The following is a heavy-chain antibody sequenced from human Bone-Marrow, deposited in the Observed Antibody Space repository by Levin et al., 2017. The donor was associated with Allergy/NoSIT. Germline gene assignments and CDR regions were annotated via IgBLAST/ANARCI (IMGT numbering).Heavy chain of an antibody. D-gene: IGHD2-8*01. CDR3: AKDQLGGYCTDGTCYLAVDV. V-gene: IGHV3-30*18. CDR2: SSHDGTSN. J-gene: IGHJ6*02. CDR1: GLTLSSYG. Sequence: GGSLRLSCVASGLTLSSYGMHWVRQAPGKGLEWVAVSSHDGTSNHYADSVKGRFTISRDNSKKTLYLEMNSLRHEDTAIYYCAKDQLGGYCTDGTCYLAVDVWGLGITVTFSS.